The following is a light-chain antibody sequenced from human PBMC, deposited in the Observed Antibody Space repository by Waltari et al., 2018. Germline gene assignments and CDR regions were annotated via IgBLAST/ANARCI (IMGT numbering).Light chain of an antibody. V-gene: IGKV3-15*01. J-gene: IGKJ4*01. CDR1: QSLTYK. CDR2: GAS. CDR3: QQYYNLPLT. Sequence: EIVMTQSPAALSVSPGERATLSCWASQSLTYKLAWYQQKPGQAPRLLISGASTRATGIPARFSGSGSGTEFTLTINSLESEDFASYYCQQYYNLPLTFGGGTKVEIK.